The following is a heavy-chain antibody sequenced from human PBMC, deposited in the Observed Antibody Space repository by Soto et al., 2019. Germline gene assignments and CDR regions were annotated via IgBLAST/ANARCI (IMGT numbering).Heavy chain of an antibody. CDR3: ARDPPDGDSYFDY. Sequence: SETLSLTCTVSGGSISGYYWSWIRQPPGKGLEWIGYMYNTGSTVYNPSFKSRVTISVDTSRNQFSLKLSSVTAADTAVYYCARDPPDGDSYFDYWGQGTLVTVS. CDR1: GGSISGYY. CDR2: MYNTGST. V-gene: IGHV4-59*01. J-gene: IGHJ4*02. D-gene: IGHD4-17*01.